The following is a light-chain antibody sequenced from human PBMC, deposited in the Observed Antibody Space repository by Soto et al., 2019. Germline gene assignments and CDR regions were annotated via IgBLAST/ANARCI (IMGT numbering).Light chain of an antibody. Sequence: EIVLTQSPGTLSLSQGERATLSCRASQSVSSSYLAWYQQKPGQAPRLLIYGASSRATGIPDRFSGSGSGTDFTLTISRLEPEDFAVYYWQQYGSSPWTFGQGTKVDIK. V-gene: IGKV3-20*01. J-gene: IGKJ1*01. CDR1: QSVSSSY. CDR2: GAS. CDR3: QQYGSSPWT.